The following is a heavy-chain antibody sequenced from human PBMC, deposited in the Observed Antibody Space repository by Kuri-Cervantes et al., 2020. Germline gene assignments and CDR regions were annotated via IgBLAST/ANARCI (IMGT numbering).Heavy chain of an antibody. J-gene: IGHJ4*02. CDR3: ASDSPYGSGSY. D-gene: IGHD3-10*01. Sequence: GGSLRLSCAASGFTFSTYWMSWVRQAPGKGLEWVANIKGDGSEKYYVDSVKGRFTISRDNAQNSLYLQMNSLRAEDTAVYYCASDSPYGSGSYWGQGILVTVSS. CDR2: IKGDGSEK. V-gene: IGHV3-7*01. CDR1: GFTFSTYW.